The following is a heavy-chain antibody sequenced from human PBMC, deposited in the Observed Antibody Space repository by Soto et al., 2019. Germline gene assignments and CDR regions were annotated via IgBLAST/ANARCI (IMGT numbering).Heavy chain of an antibody. Sequence: QVQLVQSGAEVKKPGASVKVSCKASGYTFTGYYMYWMRQAPGQGLEWMGWINPNSGGTNYAQKFQGWVTMTRDTSISTAYMELSRLRSDDTAVYYCARGGPDVLPFLEWKKRSYYYYMDVWGKGTTVTVSS. CDR2: INPNSGGT. V-gene: IGHV1-2*04. D-gene: IGHD3-3*01. CDR1: GYTFTGYY. J-gene: IGHJ6*03. CDR3: ARGGPDVLPFLEWKKRSYYYYMDV.